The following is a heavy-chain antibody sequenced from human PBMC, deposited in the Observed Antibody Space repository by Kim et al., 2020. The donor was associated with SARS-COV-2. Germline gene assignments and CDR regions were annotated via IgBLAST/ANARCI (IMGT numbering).Heavy chain of an antibody. D-gene: IGHD3-16*02. CDR3: ARGTTYVWGSYRYSPIPWY. CDR2: INHSGST. J-gene: IGHJ4*02. Sequence: SETLSLTCAVYGGSFSGYYWSWIRQPPGKGLEWIGEINHSGSTNYNPSLKSRVTISVDTSKNQFSLKLSSVTAADTAVYYCARGTTYVWGSYRYSPIPWYWGQGTLVTVSS. CDR1: GGSFSGYY. V-gene: IGHV4-34*01.